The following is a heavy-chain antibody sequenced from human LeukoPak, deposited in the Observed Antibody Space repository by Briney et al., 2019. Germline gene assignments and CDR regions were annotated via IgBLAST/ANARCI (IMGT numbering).Heavy chain of an antibody. CDR3: ARVGRITMVRGVIRAFDY. CDR2: INHSGST. D-gene: IGHD3-10*01. Sequence: SATLSLTCAVYGGSFSGYYWSWIRQPPGKGLEWIGEINHSGSTNYNPSLKSRVTISVDTSKNQFSLKLSSVTAADTAVYYCARVGRITMVRGVIRAFDYWGQGTLVTVSS. J-gene: IGHJ4*02. V-gene: IGHV4-34*01. CDR1: GGSFSGYY.